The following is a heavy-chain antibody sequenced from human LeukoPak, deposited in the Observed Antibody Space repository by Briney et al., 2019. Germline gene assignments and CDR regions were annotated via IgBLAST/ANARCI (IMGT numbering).Heavy chain of an antibody. D-gene: IGHD3-22*01. V-gene: IGHV3-30*02. J-gene: IGHJ4*02. Sequence: AGGSLRLSCAASGFTFSSYGMHWVRQAPGKGLEWVAFIRYDGSNKYYADSVKGRFTISRDNSKNTLYLQMNSLRAEDTAVYYCARTLVVIPDYWGQGTLVTVSS. CDR1: GFTFSSYG. CDR3: ARTLVVIPDY. CDR2: IRYDGSNK.